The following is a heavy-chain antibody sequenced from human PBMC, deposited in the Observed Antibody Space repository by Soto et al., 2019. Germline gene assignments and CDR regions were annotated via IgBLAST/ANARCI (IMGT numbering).Heavy chain of an antibody. CDR1: GGSISSGGYY. Sequence: PSETLSLTCTASGGSISSGGYYWSWIRQHPGKGLEWIGYIYYSGSTYYNPSLKSRVTMSVDTSKNQFSLKLSSVTAADTAVYYCARGRGYYDSSGYDWYFDLWGRGTLVTVSS. V-gene: IGHV4-31*03. CDR2: IYYSGST. D-gene: IGHD3-22*01. J-gene: IGHJ2*01. CDR3: ARGRGYYDSSGYDWYFDL.